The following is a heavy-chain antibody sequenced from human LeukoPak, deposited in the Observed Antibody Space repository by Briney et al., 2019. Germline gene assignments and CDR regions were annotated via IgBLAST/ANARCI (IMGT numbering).Heavy chain of an antibody. V-gene: IGHV4-38-2*01. J-gene: IGHJ4*02. CDR3: ARFLSGTGSSGYPD. CDR2: IYHSGST. D-gene: IGHD3-22*01. Sequence: PSETLSLTCAVSGYSISSGYYWGWIRHPPGKGLEWIGSIYHSGSTYYNPSLKSRVTISVDTSKNQFSLKLSSVTAADTAVYYCARFLSGTGSSGYPDWGQGTLVTVSS. CDR1: GYSISSGYY.